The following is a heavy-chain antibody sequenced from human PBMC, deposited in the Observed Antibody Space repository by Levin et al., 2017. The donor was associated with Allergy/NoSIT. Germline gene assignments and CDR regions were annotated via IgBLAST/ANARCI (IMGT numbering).Heavy chain of an antibody. D-gene: IGHD3-9*01. CDR2: ISSGSGTI. Sequence: LSLTCAASGFTFSHAAMNWVRQAPGKGLEWVSYISSGSGTIHYVDSVKGRFTISRDNAKNSLYLQMNSLRAEDTALYYCARSHYDTLTGSADAFDIWGPGTKVTVSS. CDR3: ARSHYDTLTGSADAFDI. V-gene: IGHV3-48*01. J-gene: IGHJ3*02. CDR1: GFTFSHAA.